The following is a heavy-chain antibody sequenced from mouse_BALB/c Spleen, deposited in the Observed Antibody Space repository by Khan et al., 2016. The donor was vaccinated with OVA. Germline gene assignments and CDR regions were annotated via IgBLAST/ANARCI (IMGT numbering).Heavy chain of an antibody. Sequence: VQLQQSGPELVKPGASVKIPCKASGYTFTDYNMDWVKQGHGKSLEWIGDITPNNGRTIYNQKFKGKATLTVDKSSSTAYMELRSLTSEDTAVYYCARTGYGRRGYWGQGTTLTVSS. CDR2: ITPNNGRT. J-gene: IGHJ2*01. D-gene: IGHD1-1*01. CDR3: ARTGYGRRGY. V-gene: IGHV1-18*01. CDR1: GYTFTDYN.